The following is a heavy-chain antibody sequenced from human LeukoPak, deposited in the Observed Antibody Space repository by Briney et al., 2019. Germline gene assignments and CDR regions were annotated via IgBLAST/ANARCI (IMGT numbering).Heavy chain of an antibody. V-gene: IGHV3-23*01. CDR3: ATSSYGGNFGLFDY. J-gene: IGHJ4*02. CDR2: ISGTYGST. CDR1: RFTFSSYG. D-gene: IGHD4-23*01. Sequence: GGSLRLSCAASRFTFSSYGLSWVRQAPGKGLEWVSGISGTYGSTYYADSVKGRFTISRDNSKNTLYLQMNSLRAEDTSVYYCATSSYGGNFGLFDYWGQGILVTVSS.